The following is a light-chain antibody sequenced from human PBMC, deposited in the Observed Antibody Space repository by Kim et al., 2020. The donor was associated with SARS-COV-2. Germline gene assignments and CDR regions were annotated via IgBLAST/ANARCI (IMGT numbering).Light chain of an antibody. CDR1: KLGDKY. J-gene: IGLJ1*01. Sequence: SYELTQPPSVSVSPGQTASITCSGDKLGDKYACWYQQKPGQSPVLVIYQDSQRPSGIPERFSGSNSGNTATLTISGTQAMVEADYYCQEWDSSTEGFGTG. CDR2: QDS. CDR3: QEWDSSTEG. V-gene: IGLV3-1*01.